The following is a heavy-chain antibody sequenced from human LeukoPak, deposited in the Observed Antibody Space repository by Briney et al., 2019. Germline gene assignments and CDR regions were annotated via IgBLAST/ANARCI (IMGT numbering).Heavy chain of an antibody. V-gene: IGHV3-30-3*01. J-gene: IGHJ4*02. CDR1: GFTFSSYA. CDR2: ISYDGSNK. Sequence: GGSLRLSCAASGFTFSSYAMHWVRQAPGKGLEWVAVISYDGSNKYYADSVKGRFTISRDNSKNTLYLQMNSLRAEDTAVYYCARDTGWAVAGSTDYWGQGTLVTVSS. CDR3: ARDTGWAVAGSTDY. D-gene: IGHD6-19*01.